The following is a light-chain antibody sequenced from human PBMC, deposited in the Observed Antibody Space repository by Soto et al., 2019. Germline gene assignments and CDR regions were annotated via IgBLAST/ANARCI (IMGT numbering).Light chain of an antibody. J-gene: IGKJ4*01. V-gene: IGKV1-9*01. Sequence: IQLTQSPSSLSASIGDRVTITCRASHDISSYLAWYRQKAGKAPELLIEAASILQSGVPSRFSGSGSGTDFALTISSLQPEDFATYYCQQLKRYPLSFGGGTKVEIK. CDR1: HDISSY. CDR3: QQLKRYPLS. CDR2: AAS.